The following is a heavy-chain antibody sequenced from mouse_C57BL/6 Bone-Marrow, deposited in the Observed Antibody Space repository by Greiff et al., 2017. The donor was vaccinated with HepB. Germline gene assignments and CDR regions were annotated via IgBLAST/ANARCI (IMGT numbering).Heavy chain of an antibody. V-gene: IGHV1-26*01. CDR2: INPNNGGT. D-gene: IGHD1-1*01. CDR3: ARPLLLRYFDV. Sequence: VQLQQSGPELVKPGASVKISCKASGYTFTDYYMNWVKQSHGKSLEWIGDINPNNGGTSYNQKFKGKATLTVDKSSSTAYMELRSLTSEDSAVYYCARPLLLRYFDVWGTGTTVTVSS. CDR1: GYTFTDYY. J-gene: IGHJ1*03.